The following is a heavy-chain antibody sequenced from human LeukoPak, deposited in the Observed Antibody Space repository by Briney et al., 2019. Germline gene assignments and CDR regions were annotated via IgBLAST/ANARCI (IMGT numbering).Heavy chain of an antibody. J-gene: IGHJ4*02. D-gene: IGHD3-10*01. CDR3: AREFRGVTLGY. V-gene: IGHV4-39*07. CDR1: GDSINSRSYY. CDR2: IYYSGST. Sequence: SETLSLTCAVSGDSINSRSYYWGWIRQPPGKGLEWIGSIYYSGSTYYNPSLKSRVTISVDTSKNQFSLKLSSVTAADTAVYYCAREFRGVTLGYWGQGTLVTVSS.